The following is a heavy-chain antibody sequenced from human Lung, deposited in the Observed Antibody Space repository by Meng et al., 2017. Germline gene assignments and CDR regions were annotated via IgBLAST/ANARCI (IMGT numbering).Heavy chain of an antibody. CDR3: ARGPTTMAHDFDY. J-gene: IGHJ4*02. CDR2: INHSGST. D-gene: IGHD4-11*01. V-gene: IGHV4-34*01. Sequence: QVQLQQWGAGLVKPSETLSLTCVVSGWSFSDYYWSWIRQPPGKGLEWIGEINHSGSTNYNPSLESRATISVDTSQNNLSLKLSSVTAADSAVYYCARGPTTMAHDFDYWGQGTLVTVSS. CDR1: GWSFSDYY.